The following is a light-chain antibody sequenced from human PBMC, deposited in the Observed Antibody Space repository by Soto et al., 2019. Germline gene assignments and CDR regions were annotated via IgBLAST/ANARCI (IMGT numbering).Light chain of an antibody. Sequence: EIVLTQSPATLSLSPGEGATLSCRASQSVSSTFLAWYQHKPGRPPRLLIYGASSRATDIPDRFSGGGSGTDFTLTIIRLEPEDFAVYYCQQYGSSPWTLGQGTKVEIK. J-gene: IGKJ1*01. CDR1: QSVSSTF. V-gene: IGKV3-20*01. CDR3: QQYGSSPWT. CDR2: GAS.